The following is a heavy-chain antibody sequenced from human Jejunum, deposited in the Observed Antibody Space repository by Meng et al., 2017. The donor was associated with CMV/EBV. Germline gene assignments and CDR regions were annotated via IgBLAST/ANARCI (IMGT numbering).Heavy chain of an antibody. D-gene: IGHD3-10*01. CDR2: IHSSGST. J-gene: IGHJ5*02. Sequence: HPQGSGPGPVGPPPALSLPCTVPGGSMGSGNYYWSWIRQPPGKGLEWIGYIHSSGSTYYNPSLRSRLTISVDTSKNQFSLKLSSVTAADTAVYYCARASYGSGSPLGESWFDPWGQGTLVTVSS. CDR1: GGSMGSGNYY. V-gene: IGHV4-30-4*01. CDR3: ARASYGSGSPLGESWFDP.